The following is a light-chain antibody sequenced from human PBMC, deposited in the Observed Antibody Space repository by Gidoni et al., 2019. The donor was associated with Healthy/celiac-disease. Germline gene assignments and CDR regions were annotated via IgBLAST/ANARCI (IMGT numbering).Light chain of an antibody. CDR2: KAS. Sequence: DIQMTKTPSTMSASVGDRVPITCRASQSISSWLAWYHQKPGKAHKLLIYKASSLESGVPSRFIGSGSWTEFTLTISSLQPDDFATYYCQQYNSYPWTFGQGTKVEIK. CDR1: QSISSW. V-gene: IGKV1-5*03. CDR3: QQYNSYPWT. J-gene: IGKJ1*01.